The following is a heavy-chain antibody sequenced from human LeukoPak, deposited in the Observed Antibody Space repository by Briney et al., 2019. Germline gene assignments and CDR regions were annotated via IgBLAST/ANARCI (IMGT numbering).Heavy chain of an antibody. Sequence: HPGGSLRLSCAASGFTFSSFAMSWVRQAPGKGLEWVSYISSSGSTIYYADSVKGRFTISRDNSKNTLYLQMNSLRAEDTAVYYCARAGVEWELLHYFDYWGQGTLVTVSS. CDR2: ISSSGSTI. CDR3: ARAGVEWELLHYFDY. CDR1: GFTFSSFA. V-gene: IGHV3-48*01. J-gene: IGHJ4*02. D-gene: IGHD1-26*01.